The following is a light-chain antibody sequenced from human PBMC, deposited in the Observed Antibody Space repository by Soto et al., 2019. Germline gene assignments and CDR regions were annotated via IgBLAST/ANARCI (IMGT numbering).Light chain of an antibody. CDR3: ATWDDGLNGVV. CDR1: SSNIGTNT. V-gene: IGLV1-44*01. Sequence: QSALTQPPSASGTPGQRVSISCSGGSSNIGTNTVNWYQHLPGTAPKLLIFSNDERPSGVPDRFSGSKSGTSASLAISGLQSDDEADYYCATWDDGLNGVVFGGGTKLTVL. J-gene: IGLJ2*01. CDR2: SND.